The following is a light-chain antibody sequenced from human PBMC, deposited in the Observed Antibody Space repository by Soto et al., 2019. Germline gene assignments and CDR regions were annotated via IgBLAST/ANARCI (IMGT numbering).Light chain of an antibody. Sequence: DIQMTQSPSTLSAFVGDRVTITCRASQSVSSWLAWYQQKPGKAPKLLISKASTLESGVPSRCSGSESGTEFTQTITSLQPDDSARYYCQQYHSHRSFGQGTKLEIK. CDR2: KAS. V-gene: IGKV1-5*03. CDR3: QQYHSHRS. CDR1: QSVSSW. J-gene: IGKJ2*01.